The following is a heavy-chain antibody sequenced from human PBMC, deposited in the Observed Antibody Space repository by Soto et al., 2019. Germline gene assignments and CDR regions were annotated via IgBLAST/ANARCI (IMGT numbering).Heavy chain of an antibody. J-gene: IGHJ5*02. CDR1: GVTSSNFA. CDR2: IIPLFGTT. V-gene: IGHV1-69*18. Sequence: QVQLVQSGAEVKKPGSSVKVSCKASGVTSSNFALSWVRQAPGQGLEWMGSIIPLFGTTNYAQRFQGRVTLTANESTTTAYMALSSLTYDDTAVYFCVRDYQQLVLGNWLDPWGQGTLVTVSS. D-gene: IGHD6-13*01. CDR3: VRDYQQLVLGNWLDP.